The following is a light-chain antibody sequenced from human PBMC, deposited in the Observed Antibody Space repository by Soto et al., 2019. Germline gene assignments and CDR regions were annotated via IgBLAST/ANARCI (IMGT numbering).Light chain of an antibody. CDR3: QQYYTSPLT. CDR1: QSVLYSSNNANY. V-gene: IGKV4-1*01. Sequence: DIVMTQSPDSLAVSLGERVTITCKSSQSVLYSSNNANYLAWFQQKPGQPPKLLIYWASTRQYGVPDRFTGSVSGTDFTLTISSLQAEDVAVYSCQQYYTSPLTFVGGTKVEIK. J-gene: IGKJ4*02. CDR2: WAS.